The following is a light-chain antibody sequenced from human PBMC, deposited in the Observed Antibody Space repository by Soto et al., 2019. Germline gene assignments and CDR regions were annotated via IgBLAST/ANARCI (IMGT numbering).Light chain of an antibody. Sequence: EIVLTQSPATLSLSPGERATLSCGASQSVYSNYLAWYQQKPGLAPRLVIYDASNRATGIPARFSGSGSGTDFTITISRLEPEDFAVYYCQQSADSLTFGGGTRVEIK. J-gene: IGKJ4*02. V-gene: IGKV3D-20*01. CDR2: DAS. CDR3: QQSADSLT. CDR1: QSVYSNY.